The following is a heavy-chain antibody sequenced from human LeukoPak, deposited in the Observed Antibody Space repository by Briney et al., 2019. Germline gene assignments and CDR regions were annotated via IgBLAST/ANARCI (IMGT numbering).Heavy chain of an antibody. Sequence: PSETLSLTCAVSGGSFSGYYWSWIRQPPGKGLEWIGEINHSGSTNYNPSLKSRVTISVYTSKNQFSLKLSSVTAADTAVYYCARGLGRDGYNYYDYWGQGTLVTVSS. D-gene: IGHD5-24*01. V-gene: IGHV4-34*01. CDR2: INHSGST. J-gene: IGHJ4*02. CDR1: GGSFSGYY. CDR3: ARGLGRDGYNYYDY.